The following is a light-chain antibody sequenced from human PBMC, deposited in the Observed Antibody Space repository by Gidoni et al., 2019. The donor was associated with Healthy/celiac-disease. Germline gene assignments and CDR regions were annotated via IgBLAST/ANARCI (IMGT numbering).Light chain of an antibody. CDR1: SPNIGSNT. CDR2: SNK. Sequence: QSVLTQPPSASGTPGQRVTISCSGSSPNIGSNTVNWYQQLPGTAPKHLIYSNKQRPSGVPDRFSGSKSGTSASLAISGLQSEDEADYYCAAWDDSLNGLYVFGTGTKVTVL. CDR3: AAWDDSLNGLYV. J-gene: IGLJ1*01. V-gene: IGLV1-44*01.